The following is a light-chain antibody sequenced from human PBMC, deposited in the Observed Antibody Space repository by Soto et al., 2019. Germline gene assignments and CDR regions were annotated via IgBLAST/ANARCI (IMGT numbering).Light chain of an antibody. J-gene: IGKJ4*01. CDR3: QKYNTAPLT. CDR1: QSFSTY. V-gene: IGKV1-27*01. Sequence: DFQMTQSPSSLSASVGDRVTITCRASQSFSTYLARYQQKPGKVPKLLISGISTLQSGVPSRFSGSGYGTEFTLTISNLQPEDVATYYCQKYNTAPLTFGGGTKVDIK. CDR2: GIS.